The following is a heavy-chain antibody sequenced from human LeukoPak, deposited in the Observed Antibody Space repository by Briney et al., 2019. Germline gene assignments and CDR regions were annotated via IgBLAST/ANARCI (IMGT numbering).Heavy chain of an antibody. CDR1: GGSISSGNFY. CDR3: ARAGSGWSFDY. CDR2: IYYSGNT. Sequence: PSETLSLTCTVSGGSISSGNFYWGWIRQPPGKGLEWIGSIYYSGNTYYNPSLKSRVTMSVDTSKNQFSLNLRSVTAADTAVYYCARAGSGWSFDYWGQGTLVTVSS. J-gene: IGHJ4*02. V-gene: IGHV4-39*07. D-gene: IGHD6-19*01.